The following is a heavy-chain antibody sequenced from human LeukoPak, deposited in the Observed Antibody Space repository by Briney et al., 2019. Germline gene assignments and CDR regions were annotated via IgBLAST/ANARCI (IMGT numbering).Heavy chain of an antibody. Sequence: ASVTVSCKASGYTFTGYYMHWVRQAPGQGLEWMGWISPNSGGTNYAQKFQGRVTMTRDTSISTAYMELSRLRSDDTAVYYCAREWELTYYFDYWGQGTLVTVSS. CDR1: GYTFTGYY. V-gene: IGHV1-2*02. CDR3: AREWELTYYFDY. D-gene: IGHD1-26*01. CDR2: ISPNSGGT. J-gene: IGHJ4*02.